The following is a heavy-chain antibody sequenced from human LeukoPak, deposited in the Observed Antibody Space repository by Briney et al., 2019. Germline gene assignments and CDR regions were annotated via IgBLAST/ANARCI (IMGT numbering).Heavy chain of an antibody. Sequence: ASVKVSCKASGYTFTGYCMHWVRQAPGQGLEWMGRINPNSGGTNYAQKFQGRVTMTTDTSTSTAYMELRSLRSDDTAVYYCASESGYDFGYSYGYFYYMDVWGKGTTVTVSS. J-gene: IGHJ6*03. V-gene: IGHV1-2*06. CDR2: INPNSGGT. D-gene: IGHD5-18*01. CDR1: GYTFTGYC. CDR3: ASESGYDFGYSYGYFYYMDV.